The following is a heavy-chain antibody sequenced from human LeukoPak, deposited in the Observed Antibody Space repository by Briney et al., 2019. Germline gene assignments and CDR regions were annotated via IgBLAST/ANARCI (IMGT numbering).Heavy chain of an antibody. V-gene: IGHV4-59*01. CDR1: GGSISSYY. Sequence: PSETLSLTCTVSGGSISSYYWSWIRQPPGKGLEWIGYIYYSGSTNYNPSLKRRVTISVDTSKNQFSLKLSSVTAADKAVYYCARGLPYYYDSSGTTTDYYYYYMDVWGKGTTVTISS. D-gene: IGHD3-22*01. CDR3: ARGLPYYYDSSGTTTDYYYYYMDV. J-gene: IGHJ6*03. CDR2: IYYSGST.